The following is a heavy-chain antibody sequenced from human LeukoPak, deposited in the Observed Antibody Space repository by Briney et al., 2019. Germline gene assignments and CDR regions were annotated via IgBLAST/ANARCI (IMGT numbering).Heavy chain of an antibody. CDR1: GGSISSSNW. V-gene: IGHV4-4*02. CDR3: AKTAAAGSPNNWFDP. CDR2: IYHSGST. D-gene: IGHD6-13*01. Sequence: ASETLSLTCAVSGGSISSSNWWSWVRQPPGKGLEWIGEIYHSGSTNYNPSLKSRVTISVDKSKNQFSLKLSSVTAADTAMYYCAKTAAAGSPNNWFDPWGQGTLVTVSS. J-gene: IGHJ5*02.